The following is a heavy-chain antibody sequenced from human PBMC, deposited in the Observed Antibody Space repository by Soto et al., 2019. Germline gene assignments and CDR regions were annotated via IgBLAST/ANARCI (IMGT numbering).Heavy chain of an antibody. CDR1: GGTFSSYA. J-gene: IGHJ4*02. CDR2: IIPIFGTA. Sequence: GASVKVSCKASGGTFSSYAISWVRQAPGQGLEWMGGIIPIFGTANYAQKFQGRVTITADESTSTAYMELSSLRSEDTAVYYCARGVATITRFDYWGQGTLVTVSS. CDR3: ARGVATITRFDY. D-gene: IGHD5-12*01. V-gene: IGHV1-69*13.